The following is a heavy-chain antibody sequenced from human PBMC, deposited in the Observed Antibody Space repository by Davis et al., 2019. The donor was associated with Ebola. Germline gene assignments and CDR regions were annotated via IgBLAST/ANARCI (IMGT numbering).Heavy chain of an antibody. V-gene: IGHV1-3*01. D-gene: IGHD2-2*02. J-gene: IGHJ3*02. CDR1: GYTFTSYA. CDR2: INAGNGNT. Sequence: ASVKVSCKASGYTFTSYAMHWVRQAPGQRLEWMGWINAGNGNTKYSQKFQGRVTITRDTSARTAYMELSSLRSEDTAVYYCARDCSSTSCYTGDAFDIWGQGTMVTVSS. CDR3: ARDCSSTSCYTGDAFDI.